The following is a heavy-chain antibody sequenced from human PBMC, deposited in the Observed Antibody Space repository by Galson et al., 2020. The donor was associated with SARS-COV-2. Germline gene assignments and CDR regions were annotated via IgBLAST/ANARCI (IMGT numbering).Heavy chain of an antibody. Sequence: HGGSLRLSCAASGFTFSSYAMHWVRQAPGKGLEWVAVISYDGSNKYYADSVKGRFTISRDNSKNTLYLQMNSLRAEDTAVYYCAREGTGFALDAFDIWGQGTMVTVSS. CDR3: AREGTGFALDAFDI. V-gene: IGHV3-30*01. CDR1: GFTFSSYA. D-gene: IGHD3-10*01. CDR2: ISYDGSNK. J-gene: IGHJ3*02.